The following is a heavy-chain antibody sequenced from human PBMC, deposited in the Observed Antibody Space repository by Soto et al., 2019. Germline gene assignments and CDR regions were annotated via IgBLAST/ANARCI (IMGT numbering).Heavy chain of an antibody. V-gene: IGHV3-30-3*01. Sequence: QVQLVESGGGVVQPGRSLRLSCAASGFTFSSYAMHWVRQAPGKGLEWVTLLSYDGGNKYYADSVKGRFTISRDNSKNTLYLQMNSLRPEDTAVYYCARALSGYDPYWGQGTLVTVSS. J-gene: IGHJ4*02. CDR1: GFTFSSYA. CDR2: LSYDGGNK. D-gene: IGHD5-12*01. CDR3: ARALSGYDPY.